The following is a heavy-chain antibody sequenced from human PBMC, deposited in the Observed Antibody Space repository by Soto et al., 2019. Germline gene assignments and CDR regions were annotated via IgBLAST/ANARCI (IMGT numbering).Heavy chain of an antibody. CDR1: GYSFSSYC. V-gene: IGHV5-51*01. D-gene: IGHD3-3*01. CDR2: IYPGDSDA. Sequence: GESLKISCNTSGYSFSSYCIHLVLQTPGKSLEWMWTIYPGDSDARYSPSFQGQVTISADKSISTAYLQWSSLKASDTAMYYCARRGGETSYDFWSGVNPVNWFDPWGQGTLVTVSS. CDR3: ARRGGETSYDFWSGVNPVNWFDP. J-gene: IGHJ5*02.